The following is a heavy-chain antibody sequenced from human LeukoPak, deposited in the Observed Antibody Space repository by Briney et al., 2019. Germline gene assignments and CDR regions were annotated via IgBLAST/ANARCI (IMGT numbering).Heavy chain of an antibody. CDR3: ARGDGYKRYYYYMDV. J-gene: IGHJ6*03. Sequence: GGSLRLSCTASGFTFSRYWMSWVRQAPGKGLEWVGNIKQDGSAKYYVDSVKGRFTISRDNAKNSLYLQMNSLRAEDTAVYYCARGDGYKRYYYYMDVCGKGTTVTVSS. CDR2: IKQDGSAK. D-gene: IGHD5-24*01. CDR1: GFTFSRYW. V-gene: IGHV3-7*01.